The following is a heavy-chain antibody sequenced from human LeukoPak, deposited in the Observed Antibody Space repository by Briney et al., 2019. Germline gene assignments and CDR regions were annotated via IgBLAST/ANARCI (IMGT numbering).Heavy chain of an antibody. D-gene: IGHD3-9*01. J-gene: IGHJ4*02. CDR2: IYYSGSN. CDR3: AREYDIFPDY. V-gene: IGHV4-30-4*01. CDR1: GGSISGGDYY. Sequence: SETLSLTCTVSGGSISGGDYYWSWIRQPPGKGLEGIGYIYYSGSNYYNPFLKSRVTISADTTKNQFSLNLSSVTAADTAVYYCAREYDIFPDYWGQGTLVTVSS.